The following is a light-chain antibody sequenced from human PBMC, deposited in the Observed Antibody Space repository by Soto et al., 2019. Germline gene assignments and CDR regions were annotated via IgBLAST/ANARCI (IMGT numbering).Light chain of an antibody. Sequence: QSALSQPASVSGSPGQSITISCTATSSDVGGFNYVSWVQQHPGKAPKLMIYEVSNRPSGVSNRFSGSKSGNTASLTISGLQAEDEADYYCSSYTSISTYVFGTGTKVTVL. CDR1: SSDVGGFNY. CDR2: EVS. J-gene: IGLJ1*01. CDR3: SSYTSISTYV. V-gene: IGLV2-14*01.